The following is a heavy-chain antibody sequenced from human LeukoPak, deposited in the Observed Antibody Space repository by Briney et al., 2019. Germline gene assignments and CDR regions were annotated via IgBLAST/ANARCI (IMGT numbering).Heavy chain of an antibody. V-gene: IGHV3-23*01. CDR2: ISGSGGST. J-gene: IGHJ4*02. Sequence: GGSLTLSYAASGFTFSSSAMSWVRQAPGKRLEWVSAISGSGGSTYYADSVKGRFTISRDKSKISLYLQMNSLRAEETAVYYCAKETRSFEDVIDYWGQGTLVTVSS. CDR3: AKETRSFEDVIDY. CDR1: GFTFSSSA. D-gene: IGHD3-10*01.